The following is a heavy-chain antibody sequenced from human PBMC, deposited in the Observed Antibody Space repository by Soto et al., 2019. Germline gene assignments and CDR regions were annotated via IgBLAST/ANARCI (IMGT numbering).Heavy chain of an antibody. Sequence: PSETLSLTCAVYGGSFSGYYWSWIRQPPGKGLEWIGEINHSGSTNYNPSLKSRVTISVDTSKNQFSLKLSSVTAADTAVYYCARDVVAGMGLYYYYYYMDVWGKGTTVTVSS. V-gene: IGHV4-34*01. CDR2: INHSGST. CDR1: GGSFSGYY. D-gene: IGHD6-19*01. J-gene: IGHJ6*03. CDR3: ARDVVAGMGLYYYYYYMDV.